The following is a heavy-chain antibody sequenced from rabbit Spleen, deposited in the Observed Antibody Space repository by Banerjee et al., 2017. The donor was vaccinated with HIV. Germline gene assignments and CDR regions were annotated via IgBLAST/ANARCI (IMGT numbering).Heavy chain of an antibody. CDR1: GFSFSSGVD. J-gene: IGHJ4*01. D-gene: IGHD8-1*01. CDR2: IGTGSSGFT. Sequence: QSLEESGGGLVKPGASLTLTCKASGFSFSSGVDMCWVRQAPGKGLEWIACIGTGSSGFTYFASWAKGRFTISKTSSTTVTLQMTSLTAADTATYFCARDGAGGSYFALWGPGTLVTVS. CDR3: ARDGAGGSYFAL. V-gene: IGHV1S40*01.